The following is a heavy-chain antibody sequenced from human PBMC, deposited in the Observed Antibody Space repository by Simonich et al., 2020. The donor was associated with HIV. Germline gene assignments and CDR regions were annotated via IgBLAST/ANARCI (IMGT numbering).Heavy chain of an antibody. CDR2: INHSGST. CDR1: GGSCSGYY. CDR3: AREGYSGYDRGWFDP. Sequence: QVQLQQWGAGLLKPSETLSLTCAVYGGSCSGYYWSWIRQPPGKGLECIGEINHSGSTNDNPSLKSRVTISVDTSKNQFSLKLRSVTAADTAVYYCAREGYSGYDRGWFDPWGQGNLVTVSS. J-gene: IGHJ5*02. D-gene: IGHD5-12*01. V-gene: IGHV4-34*01.